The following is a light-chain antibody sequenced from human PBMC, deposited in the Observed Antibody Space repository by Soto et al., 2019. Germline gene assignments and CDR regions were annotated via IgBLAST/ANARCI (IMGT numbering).Light chain of an antibody. V-gene: IGLV2-14*03. Sequence: QSVLTQPASVSGSPGQSITISCTGTSSDVGGYNFVSWYQQHPGKAPKFIIYDVRNRPSGVSNRFSGSRSGNTASLTISGLQAEDEADYCCSSYTSSSTVIFGGGTKLTVL. CDR3: SSYTSSSTVI. CDR2: DVR. J-gene: IGLJ2*01. CDR1: SSDVGGYNF.